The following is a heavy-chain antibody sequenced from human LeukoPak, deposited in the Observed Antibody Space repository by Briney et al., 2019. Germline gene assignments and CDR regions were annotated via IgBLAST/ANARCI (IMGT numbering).Heavy chain of an antibody. CDR1: GGSFSGYY. Sequence: ETLSLTCAVYGGSFSGYYWSWIRQPPGKGLEWVANIKQDGSDKKYVDSVKGRFTISRDNAKNSLYLQMNSLRADDTAVYYCSRGPLPVTYSYDYWGQGTLVTVSS. D-gene: IGHD5-18*01. CDR3: SRGPLPVTYSYDY. CDR2: IKQDGSDK. V-gene: IGHV3-7*04. J-gene: IGHJ4*02.